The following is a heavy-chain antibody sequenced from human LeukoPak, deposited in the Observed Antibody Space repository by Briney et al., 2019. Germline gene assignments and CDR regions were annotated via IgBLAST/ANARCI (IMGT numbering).Heavy chain of an antibody. J-gene: IGHJ4*02. D-gene: IGHD2-2*01. Sequence: SETLSLTCTVSGGSISSYYWGWIRQPPGKGLEWIGSIYYSGSTYYNPSLKSRVTISVDTSKNQFSLKLSSVTAADTAVYYCARQPDIVVVPAATEPFDYWGQGTLVTVSS. V-gene: IGHV4-39*01. CDR1: GGSISSYY. CDR2: IYYSGST. CDR3: ARQPDIVVVPAATEPFDY.